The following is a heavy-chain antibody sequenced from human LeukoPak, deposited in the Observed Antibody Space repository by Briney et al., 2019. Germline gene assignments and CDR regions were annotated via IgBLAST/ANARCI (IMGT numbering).Heavy chain of an antibody. Sequence: GGSLRLSCAASGFTFSSYSMNWVRQAPGKGLEWVSSISSSSSYIYYADSVKGRFTISRDNAKNSLYLQMNSLRAEDTAVYYCARDSARWAVAGRRSFDYWGQGTLVTVSS. J-gene: IGHJ4*02. V-gene: IGHV3-21*01. CDR1: GFTFSSYS. CDR3: ARDSARWAVAGRRSFDY. CDR2: ISSSSSYI. D-gene: IGHD6-19*01.